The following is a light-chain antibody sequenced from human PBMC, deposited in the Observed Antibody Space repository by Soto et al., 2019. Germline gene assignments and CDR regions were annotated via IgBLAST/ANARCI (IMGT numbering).Light chain of an antibody. V-gene: IGKV3-15*01. J-gene: IGKJ4*01. CDR2: DAS. CDR3: QQFNSWLLT. CDR1: QSLYNN. Sequence: EIVLTQSPGTLSLSPGERATLSCRASQSLYNNYLAWHQQKPGQAPRLLIYDASTRAAGIPARFIGSGSGTEFTLTISSLQSEDFAIYYCQQFNSWLLTFGGGTKVDIK.